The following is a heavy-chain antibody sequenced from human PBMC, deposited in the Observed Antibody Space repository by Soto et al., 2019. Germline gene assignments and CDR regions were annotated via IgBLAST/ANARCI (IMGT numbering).Heavy chain of an antibody. J-gene: IGHJ6*03. CDR1: GYTFTSYD. Sequence: ASVKVSCKSSGYTFTSYDINWVRQATGQGLEWMGWMNPNSGNTGYAQKFQGRVTMTRNTSISTAYMELSSLRSEDTAVYYCARRGYDFWSGYYSRYYYYMDVCGKGTTVTVSS. D-gene: IGHD3-3*01. CDR3: ARRGYDFWSGYYSRYYYYMDV. V-gene: IGHV1-8*01. CDR2: MNPNSGNT.